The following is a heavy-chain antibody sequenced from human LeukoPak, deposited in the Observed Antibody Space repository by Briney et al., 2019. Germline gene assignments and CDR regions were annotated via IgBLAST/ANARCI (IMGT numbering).Heavy chain of an antibody. CDR3: VHIKGHYDFWTGWGNMDV. J-gene: IGHJ6*02. Sequence: SGPTLVKPTETLTLTCTFSGFSLTISGVGVGWVRQPPGKAPEWLALISWDINKRYSPSLKTRLTITKDTSKNQVVLRMTYMDHVDTATYYCVHIKGHYDFWTGWGNMDVWGQGTAVTVSS. D-gene: IGHD3-3*01. CDR1: GFSLTISGVG. V-gene: IGHV2-5*02. CDR2: ISWDINK.